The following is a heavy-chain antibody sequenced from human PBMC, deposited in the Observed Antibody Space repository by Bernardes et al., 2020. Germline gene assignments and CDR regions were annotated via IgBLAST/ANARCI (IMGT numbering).Heavy chain of an antibody. CDR2: INPGGSTT. V-gene: IGHV3-74*01. CDR1: GFTLSTDW. Sequence: GGSPRLSCAASGFTLSTDWMHWVRQVPGYGLVWVSRINPGGSTTTYADSVKGRFTISRDNAKNTLYLQMNSLGAEDTAVYYCARGLTNQYGFWFDPWGQGALVTVSS. D-gene: IGHD2-2*01. CDR3: ARGLTNQYGFWFDP. J-gene: IGHJ5*02.